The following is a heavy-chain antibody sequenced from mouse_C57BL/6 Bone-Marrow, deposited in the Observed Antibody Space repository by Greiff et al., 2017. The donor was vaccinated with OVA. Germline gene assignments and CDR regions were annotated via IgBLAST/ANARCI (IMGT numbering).Heavy chain of an antibody. CDR1: GYTFTDYE. D-gene: IGHD1-1*01. V-gene: IGHV1-15*01. CDR3: TRCITTVVADYYYV. CDR2: IDPETGGT. Sequence: VQLQESGAELVRPGASVTLSCKASGYTFTDYEMHWVKQTPVHGLEWIGAIDPETGGTAYNQKFKGKAILTADTASRTAYMELRSLTSEDSAVYYCTRCITTVVADYYYVWGTGTTVSVSS. J-gene: IGHJ1*03.